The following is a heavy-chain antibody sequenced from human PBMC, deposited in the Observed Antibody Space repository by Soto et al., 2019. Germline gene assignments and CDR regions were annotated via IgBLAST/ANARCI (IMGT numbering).Heavy chain of an antibody. CDR1: GFTFTSSA. V-gene: IGHV1-58*01. CDR2: IVVGSGNT. D-gene: IGHD1-26*01. CDR3: AADQSGGSYYRLTDAFDI. Sequence: ASVKVSCKASGFTFTSSAVQWVRQARGQRLEWIGWIVVGSGNTNYAQKFQERVTITRDMSTSTAYMELSSLRSEDTAVYYCAADQSGGSYYRLTDAFDIWGQGTMVTVSS. J-gene: IGHJ3*02.